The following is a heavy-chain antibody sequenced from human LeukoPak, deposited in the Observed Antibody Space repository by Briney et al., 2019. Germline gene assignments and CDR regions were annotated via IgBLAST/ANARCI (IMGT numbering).Heavy chain of an antibody. CDR2: ISSSSSTI. Sequence: GGSLRLSCVTSGFTFSSHAMNWVGHAPGKGLEGVSYISSSSSTIYYADSVKGRFTISRDNAKNSVYLQMSSLRDEDTAVYYCARDGITMVRGVMIDFDYWGQGTRVTVSS. J-gene: IGHJ4*02. V-gene: IGHV3-48*02. CDR1: GFTFSSHA. CDR3: ARDGITMVRGVMIDFDY. D-gene: IGHD3-10*01.